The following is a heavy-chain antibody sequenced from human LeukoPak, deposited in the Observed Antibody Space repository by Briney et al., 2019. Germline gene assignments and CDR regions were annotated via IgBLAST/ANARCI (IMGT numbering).Heavy chain of an antibody. J-gene: IGHJ4*02. Sequence: GGSLTLSCAASGFTFSNYAMSWVRQAPGKGLEWVSTITGGGRGTYYVDSVKGRFTISRDNSKNTLYLQMNSLRAEDTAVYFCAIHRPGTSLAVAGTGDYWGQGTLVTVSS. CDR3: AIHRPGTSLAVAGTGDY. D-gene: IGHD6-19*01. V-gene: IGHV3-23*01. CDR1: GFTFSNYA. CDR2: ITGGGRGT.